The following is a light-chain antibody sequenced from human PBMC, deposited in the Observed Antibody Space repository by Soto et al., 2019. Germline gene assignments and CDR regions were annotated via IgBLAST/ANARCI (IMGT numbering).Light chain of an antibody. CDR3: CSYAGSSIYVV. Sequence: QSVLAQPASVSGSPGQSITISCTGSSRDVGRYNLVSWYQQYPGKAPKLMIYEGTQRPSGVSNRFSGSKSGNTASLTISGLQADDEADYYCCSYAGSSIYVVFGGGNKVTVL. CDR1: SRDVGRYNL. V-gene: IGLV2-23*01. J-gene: IGLJ2*01. CDR2: EGT.